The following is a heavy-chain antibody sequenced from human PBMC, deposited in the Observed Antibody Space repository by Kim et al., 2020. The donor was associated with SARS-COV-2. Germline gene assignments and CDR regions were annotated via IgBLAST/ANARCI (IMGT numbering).Heavy chain of an antibody. CDR3: ARLPHDSSGYVDC. CDR2: VYHSGST. CDR1: GGSISNSFNY. D-gene: IGHD3-22*01. V-gene: IGHV4-39*01. Sequence: SETLSLSCTVSGGSISNSFNYWGWIRQRPGKGLEWIGSVYHSGSTYDSPSLKSRVTVSVDTSKNQFSLKVTSVTAADTAVYFCARLPHDSSGYVDCWGQGYRVNVSS. J-gene: IGHJ4*02.